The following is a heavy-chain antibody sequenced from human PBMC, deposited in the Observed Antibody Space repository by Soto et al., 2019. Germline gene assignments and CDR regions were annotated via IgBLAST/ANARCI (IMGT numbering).Heavy chain of an antibody. CDR3: ARGPGIFNPSKILYRFDY. J-gene: IGHJ4*02. CDR1: GYTFTGYY. CDR2: INPNSGGT. V-gene: IGHV1-2*04. Sequence: ASVKVSCKASGYTFTGYYMHWVRQAPGQGLEWMGWINPNSGGTNYAQKFQGWVTMTRDTSISTAYMELSRLRSDDTAVYYCARGPGIFNPSKILYRFDYWGQGTLVTVSS. D-gene: IGHD2-8*01.